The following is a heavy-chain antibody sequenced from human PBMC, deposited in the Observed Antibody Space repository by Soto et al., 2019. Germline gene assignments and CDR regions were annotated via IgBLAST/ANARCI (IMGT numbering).Heavy chain of an antibody. CDR3: ATPGYYDFWSGFQPPYYFDY. D-gene: IGHD3-3*01. Sequence: ASVKVSCTVSGYTLTELSMHWVRQAPGKGLEWMGGFDPEDGETIYAQKFQGRVTMTEDTSTDTAYMELSSLRSEDTAVYYCATPGYYDFWSGFQPPYYFDYWGQGTLVTVSS. CDR1: GYTLTELS. V-gene: IGHV1-24*01. CDR2: FDPEDGET. J-gene: IGHJ4*02.